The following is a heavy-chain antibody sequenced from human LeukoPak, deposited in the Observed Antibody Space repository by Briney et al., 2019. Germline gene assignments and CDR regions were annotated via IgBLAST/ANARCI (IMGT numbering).Heavy chain of an antibody. J-gene: IGHJ6*02. CDR3: VRASLQLWLLGYYYYGMDV. CDR1: GYTFTSYG. D-gene: IGHD5-18*01. V-gene: IGHV1-18*01. CDR2: ISAYNGNT. Sequence: GASVKVSCKASGYTFTSYGISWVRQAPGQGLEWMGWISAYNGNTNYAQKLQGRVTMTTDTSTSTAYMELRSLRSDDTAVYYCVRASLQLWLLGYYYYGMDVWGQGTTVTVSS.